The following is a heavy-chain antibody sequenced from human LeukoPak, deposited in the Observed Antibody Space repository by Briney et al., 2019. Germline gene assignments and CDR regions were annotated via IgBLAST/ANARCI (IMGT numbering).Heavy chain of an antibody. CDR2: IYHSGST. CDR1: GGSISNYY. V-gene: IGHV4-59*12. Sequence: SETLSLTCTVYGGSISNYYWSWIRQPPGKGLEWIGYIYHSGSTYYNPSLKSRVTISVDRSKNQFSLKLSSVTAADTAVYYCARAPLVRYFDRLFPFDYWGQGTLVTVSS. CDR3: ARAPLVRYFDRLFPFDY. D-gene: IGHD3-9*01. J-gene: IGHJ4*02.